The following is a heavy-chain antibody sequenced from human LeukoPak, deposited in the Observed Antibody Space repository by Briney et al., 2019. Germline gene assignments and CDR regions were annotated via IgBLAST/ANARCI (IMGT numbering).Heavy chain of an antibody. CDR3: AKNTQYSGYYDC. J-gene: IGHJ4*02. D-gene: IGHD6-6*01. V-gene: IGHV3-74*01. Sequence: GGSLRLSCAASGFTFSSHWMHWVRQAPGKGLVWVSRINSDGSSISYADSVKGRFTISRDNAKNTLYLQMNSLRAEDTAVYYCAKNTQYSGYYDCWGQGTLVAVSS. CDR1: GFTFSSHW. CDR2: INSDGSSI.